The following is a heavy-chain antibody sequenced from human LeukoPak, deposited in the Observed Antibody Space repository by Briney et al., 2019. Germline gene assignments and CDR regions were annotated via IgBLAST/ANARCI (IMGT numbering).Heavy chain of an antibody. Sequence: PSETLSLTCAVYGGSFSGYYWSWIRPPPGKGMEWNGEINHSGSTNYNPSLKSRVTISVDTSKNQFSLKLSSVTAADTAVYYCARGASAIFGVVRDPFEPWGQGTLVTVSS. J-gene: IGHJ5*02. CDR2: INHSGST. CDR1: GGSFSGYY. CDR3: ARGASAIFGVVRDPFEP. V-gene: IGHV4-34*01. D-gene: IGHD3-3*01.